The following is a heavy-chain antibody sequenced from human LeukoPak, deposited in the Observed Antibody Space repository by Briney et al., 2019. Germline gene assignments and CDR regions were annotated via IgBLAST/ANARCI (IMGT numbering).Heavy chain of an antibody. Sequence: PSETLSLTCTVSGGSISSSNYYWGWIRQPPGKGLEWIGSIYYSGSTYYNPSLKSRVPISVDTSKNQFSLKLSSVTAADTAVYYCARADGYTRYFQHWGQGTLVTVSS. V-gene: IGHV4-39*01. J-gene: IGHJ1*01. CDR3: ARADGYTRYFQH. CDR2: IYYSGST. CDR1: GGSISSSNYY. D-gene: IGHD5-24*01.